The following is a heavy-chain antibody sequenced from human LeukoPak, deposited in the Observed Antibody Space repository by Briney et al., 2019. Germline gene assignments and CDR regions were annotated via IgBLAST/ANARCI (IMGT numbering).Heavy chain of an antibody. CDR2: INHSGST. J-gene: IGHJ6*03. V-gene: IGHV4-34*01. CDR3: ARGPRNYYYYYMDV. Sequence: SETLSLTCAVYGGSFSGYYWSWIRQPPGKGLEWIGEINHSGSTNYNPSLKSRVTISVDTSKNQFSLKLSSVTAADTAVYYCARGPRNYYYYYMDVWGKGTTVTVYS. CDR1: GGSFSGYY.